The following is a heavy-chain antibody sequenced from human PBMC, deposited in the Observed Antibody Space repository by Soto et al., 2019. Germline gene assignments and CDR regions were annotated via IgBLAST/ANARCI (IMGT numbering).Heavy chain of an antibody. J-gene: IGHJ6*02. CDR3: AAQGAIRGYYYGMDV. V-gene: IGHV1-69*13. CDR2: IIPIFGTA. CDR1: GGTFSSYA. Sequence: GASVKVSCKASGGTFSSYAISWVRQAPGQGLEWMGGIIPIFGTANYAQKFQGRVTITADESTSTAYMELSSLRSEDTAVYYCAAQGAIRGYYYGMDVWGQGTTVTVSS. D-gene: IGHD2-2*02.